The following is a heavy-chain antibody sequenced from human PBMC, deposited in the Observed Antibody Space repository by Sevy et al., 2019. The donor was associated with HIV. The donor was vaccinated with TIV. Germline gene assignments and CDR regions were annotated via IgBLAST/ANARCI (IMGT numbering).Heavy chain of an antibody. V-gene: IGHV7-4-1*02. CDR2: INTDTGSP. Sequence: VSVKVSCKASGYTFTSYALNWLRQAPGQGLEWMGWINTDTGSPTYAQGFTGRFVFSLDTSVSTAYLQISSLKAEDTAVYYCARKGGENWGQGTLVTVSS. J-gene: IGHJ4*02. D-gene: IGHD3-16*01. CDR3: ARKGGEN. CDR1: GYTFTSYA.